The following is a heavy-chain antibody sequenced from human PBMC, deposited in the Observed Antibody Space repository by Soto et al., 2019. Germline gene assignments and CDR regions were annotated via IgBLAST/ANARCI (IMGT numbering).Heavy chain of an antibody. CDR3: ATSGGGWYLY. Sequence: QVQLVQSGAEEKKPGASVKVSCKASGYTFSSYDINWVRQATGQGLEWMGWLNPNSGDTGYAQKFQGRVTLTRKTSINTAYKELSSLTSDDTAVYYCATSGGGWYLYWGQGTLVTVSS. V-gene: IGHV1-8*01. J-gene: IGHJ4*02. CDR1: GYTFSSYD. CDR2: LNPNSGDT. D-gene: IGHD6-19*01.